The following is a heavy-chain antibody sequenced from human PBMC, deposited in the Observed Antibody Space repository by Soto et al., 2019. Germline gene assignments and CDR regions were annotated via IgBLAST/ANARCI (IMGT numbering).Heavy chain of an antibody. CDR3: AKDIGAATPHYYYGMDV. D-gene: IGHD2-15*01. CDR2: ISWNSGSI. Sequence: EVQLVESGGGLVQPGRSLRLSCAASGFTFDDYAMHWVRQAPGKGLEWVSGISWNSGSIGYVDSVKGRFTISRDNAKNSLYLQMNSLRAEDTALYYCAKDIGAATPHYYYGMDVWGQGTTVTVSS. J-gene: IGHJ6*02. CDR1: GFTFDDYA. V-gene: IGHV3-9*01.